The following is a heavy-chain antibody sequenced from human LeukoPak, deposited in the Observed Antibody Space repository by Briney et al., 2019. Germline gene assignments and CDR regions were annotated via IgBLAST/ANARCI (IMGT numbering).Heavy chain of an antibody. CDR1: GGSISRGDYY. CDR2: ISYSGST. CDR3: ARSEAVYYYYMDV. V-gene: IGHV4-31*03. J-gene: IGHJ6*03. Sequence: SQTLSLTCTVSGGSISRGDYYWSWIRQHPGKGLEWIGYISYSGSTYYNPSLKSRLTISVDTSKNQFSLKLTSVTAADTAVYYCARSEAVYYYYMDVWGKGTTVTVSS.